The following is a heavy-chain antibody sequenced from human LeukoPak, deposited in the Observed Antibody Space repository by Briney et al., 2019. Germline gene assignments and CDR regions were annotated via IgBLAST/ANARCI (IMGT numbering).Heavy chain of an antibody. V-gene: IGHV3-66*01. J-gene: IGHJ4*02. Sequence: GGSLRLSCAASGFTVSTNYVSWVRQAPGKGLEGVSVIYRHGGTAYADSVQGRFSISRDNSKNTVDLQMNSLRAEDTAVYYCARDVIYASEIYSYGDSWGQGTLVTVSS. CDR1: GFTVSTNY. CDR2: IYRHGGT. CDR3: ARDVIYASEIYSYGDS. D-gene: IGHD3-16*01.